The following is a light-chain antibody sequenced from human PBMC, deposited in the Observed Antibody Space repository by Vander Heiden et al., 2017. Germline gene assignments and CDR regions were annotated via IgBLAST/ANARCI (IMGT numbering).Light chain of an antibody. CDR2: KAS. CDR1: QSISSW. Sequence: DIQMTQSPSTLSASVGDRVTITCRASQSISSWLAWYQQKPGKAPKLLIYKASSLESGVPSRFSGSGSGTEFTLTISSLQPDDFATYYCQQYNSYLFTFGPGTKVXIK. CDR3: QQYNSYLFT. V-gene: IGKV1-5*03. J-gene: IGKJ3*01.